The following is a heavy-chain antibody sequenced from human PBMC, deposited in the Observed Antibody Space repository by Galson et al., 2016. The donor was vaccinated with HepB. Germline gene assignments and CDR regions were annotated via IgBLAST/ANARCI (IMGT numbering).Heavy chain of an antibody. CDR3: ASVPIHLRYDLGR. Sequence: SVKVSCKASGYTFTSYDFNWVRQAPGQGLEWMGWMNPNSGNTGFAQKFQGRVTLTRNTSISTAYMELSGLTSEDTAVYFCASVPIHLRYDLGRWGQGTLVTVSS. D-gene: IGHD3/OR15-3a*01. CDR1: GYTFTSYD. V-gene: IGHV1-8*01. J-gene: IGHJ4*02. CDR2: MNPNSGNT.